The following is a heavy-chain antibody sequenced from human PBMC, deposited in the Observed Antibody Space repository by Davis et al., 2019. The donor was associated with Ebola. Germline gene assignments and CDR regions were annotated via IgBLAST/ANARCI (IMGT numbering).Heavy chain of an antibody. CDR1: GFTFDDYG. CDR2: INWNGGST. V-gene: IGHV3-20*01. CDR3: ARVSSGSPGTGAFDI. D-gene: IGHD1-26*01. Sequence: PGGSLRLSCAASGFTFDDYGMSWVRQAPGKGLEWVSGINWNGGSTGYADSVKGRFTISRDNAKNSLYLQMNSLRAEDTALYHCARVSSGSPGTGAFDIWGQGTMVTVSS. J-gene: IGHJ3*02.